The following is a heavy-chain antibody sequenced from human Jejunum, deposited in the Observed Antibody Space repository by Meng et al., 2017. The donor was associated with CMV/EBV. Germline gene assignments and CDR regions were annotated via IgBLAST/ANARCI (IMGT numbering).Heavy chain of an antibody. V-gene: IGHV1-8*01. CDR3: ATGVADFEY. CDR1: GYTFTSYD. J-gene: IGHJ4*02. D-gene: IGHD6-19*01. Sequence: QVNFVQSGAEVKKPGASVKVSCKASGYTFTSYDINWVRQGTGQGLEWMGWMNPNRGTTGYAQKFQGRVTMTRNISKSTAYMDLSSLRSEDTAVYYCATGVADFEYWGQGTLVTVSS. CDR2: MNPNRGTT.